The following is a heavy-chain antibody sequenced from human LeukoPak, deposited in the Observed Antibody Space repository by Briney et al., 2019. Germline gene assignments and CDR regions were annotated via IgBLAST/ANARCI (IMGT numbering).Heavy chain of an antibody. V-gene: IGHV3-64*04. Sequence: GGSLRLSCSASGFTFSSYAMHWVRQAPGKGLEYVSAISSNGGSTYYADSVKGRFTISRDNSKNTLYLQMNSLRAEDTAVYYCARARPGTTLYGYWGQGTLVTVSS. CDR1: GFTFSSYA. CDR2: ISSNGGST. J-gene: IGHJ4*02. CDR3: ARARPGTTLYGY. D-gene: IGHD1-7*01.